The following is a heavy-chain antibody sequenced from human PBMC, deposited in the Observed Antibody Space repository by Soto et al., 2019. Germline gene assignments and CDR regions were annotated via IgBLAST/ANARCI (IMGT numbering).Heavy chain of an antibody. CDR3: ARHPGYYDILTGYTTYYFDY. J-gene: IGHJ4*01. V-gene: IGHV4-59*08. D-gene: IGHD3-9*01. Sequence: PSETLSLTCTVSGGSICTYYWSWIRQPPGKGLEWIGYIYYRGNTDYNPSLKSRVTISLDTPKNQFSLKLSSVTAADTAVYYCARHPGYYDILTGYTTYYFDYWGQGILVTVSS. CDR2: IYYRGNT. CDR1: GGSICTYY.